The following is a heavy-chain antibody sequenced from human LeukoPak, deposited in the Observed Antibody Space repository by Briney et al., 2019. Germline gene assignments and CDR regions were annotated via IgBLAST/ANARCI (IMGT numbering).Heavy chain of an antibody. CDR3: ARDPYNHNDCNNYGAFDI. CDR1: GFTFSNCW. CDR2: IKFDGSEE. J-gene: IGHJ3*02. V-gene: IGHV3-7*01. D-gene: IGHD4-11*01. Sequence: QTGGSLRLSCVASGFTFSNCWMSWVRQAPGKGLEWVANIKFDGSEEYYVESVKGRFTISRDNAKNSLYLQMDSLRAEDTALYYCARDPYNHNDCNNYGAFDIWGQGTMVTVSS.